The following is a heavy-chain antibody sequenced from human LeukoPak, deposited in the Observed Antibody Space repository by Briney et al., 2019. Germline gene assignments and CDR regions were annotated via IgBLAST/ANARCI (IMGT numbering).Heavy chain of an antibody. CDR2: IYYSGST. CDR1: GGSISSSSYY. CDR3: ARDGSGYYYDSSGYY. D-gene: IGHD3-22*01. V-gene: IGHV4-39*07. Sequence: SETLSLTCTVSGGSISSSSYYWGWIRQPPGKGLEWIGSIYYSGSTYYNPSLKSRVTTSVDTSKNQFSLKLSSVTAADTAVYYCARDGSGYYYDSSGYYWGQGTLVTVSS. J-gene: IGHJ4*02.